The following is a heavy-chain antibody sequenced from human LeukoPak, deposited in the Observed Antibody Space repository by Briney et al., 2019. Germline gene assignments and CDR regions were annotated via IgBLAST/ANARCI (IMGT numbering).Heavy chain of an antibody. J-gene: IGHJ4*02. Sequence: GGSLRLSCAASGFTFSSYGMHWVPQAPGKGLEWVAFIRYDGSNKYYADSVKGRFTISRDNSKNTLYPQMNSLRAEDTAVYYCAKDRSSARALVGAYYFDYWGQGTLVTVSS. V-gene: IGHV3-30*02. D-gene: IGHD1-26*01. CDR1: GFTFSSYG. CDR2: IRYDGSNK. CDR3: AKDRSSARALVGAYYFDY.